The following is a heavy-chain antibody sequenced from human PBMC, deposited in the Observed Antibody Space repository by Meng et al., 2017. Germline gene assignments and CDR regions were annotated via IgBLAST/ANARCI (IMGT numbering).Heavy chain of an antibody. CDR2: IYCSGST. J-gene: IGHJ4*02. CDR1: GGSISSYY. V-gene: IGHV4-59*01. D-gene: IGHD3/OR15-3a*01. CDR3: AGTEDYYFDY. Sequence: SETLSLTCTVSGGSISSYYWSWIRQPPGKGLEWIGYIYCSGSTNYNPSLKSRVTISVDTSKNQFSLKLSSVTAADTAVYYCAGTEDYYFDYWGQGTLVTVSS.